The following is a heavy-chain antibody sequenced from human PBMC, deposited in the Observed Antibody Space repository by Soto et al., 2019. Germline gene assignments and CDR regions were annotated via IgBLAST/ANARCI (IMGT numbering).Heavy chain of an antibody. Sequence: EVQLVESGGGLVQPGRSLRLSCAASGFTFDDYAMHWVRQAPGKGLEWVSGISWNSGSIGYADSVKGRFTISRDNAKNSLYLQMNSLRAEDTALYYCAKDRGLVLSFDFDYWGPGTLVTVSS. D-gene: IGHD6-19*01. J-gene: IGHJ4*02. CDR1: GFTFDDYA. CDR3: AKDRGLVLSFDFDY. V-gene: IGHV3-9*01. CDR2: ISWNSGSI.